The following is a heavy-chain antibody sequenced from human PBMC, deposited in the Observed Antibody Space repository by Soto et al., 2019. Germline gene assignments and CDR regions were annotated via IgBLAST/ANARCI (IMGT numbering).Heavy chain of an antibody. CDR1: GYTFTGYY. CDR2: INPNSGGT. D-gene: IGHD2-15*01. CDR3: ASHLLYVKYWFDP. J-gene: IGHJ5*02. V-gene: IGHV1-2*04. Sequence: ASVKVSCKASGYTFTGYYMHWVRQAPGQGLEWMGWINPNSGGTNYAQKFQGWVTMTRDTSISTAYMELSRLRSDDTAVYYCASHLLYVKYWFDPWGQGTLVPVSS.